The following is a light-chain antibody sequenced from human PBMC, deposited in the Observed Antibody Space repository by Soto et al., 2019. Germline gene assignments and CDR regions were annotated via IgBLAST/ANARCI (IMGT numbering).Light chain of an antibody. CDR2: EVS. J-gene: IGLJ1*01. Sequence: QSALTQPPSASGSPGQSVTISCTGTSSDVGGYNYVSWYQQHPGKAPKLMIYEVSKRPSGVPDRFSGSKSGNTASLTVSGLQAEDEADYYCSSHAGSNASVLGTGDNVTVL. CDR3: SSHAGSNASV. CDR1: SSDVGGYNY. V-gene: IGLV2-8*01.